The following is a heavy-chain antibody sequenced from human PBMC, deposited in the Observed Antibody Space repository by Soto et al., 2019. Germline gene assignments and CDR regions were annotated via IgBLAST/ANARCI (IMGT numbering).Heavy chain of an antibody. CDR2: ISYDGSNK. Sequence: SLRVSCAASGFTFSSYGMHWVRQAPGKGLEWVAVISYDGSNKYYADSVKGRFTISRDNSKNTLYLQMNSLRAEDTAVYYCAKGYDFWSGYFVDYWGQGTLVTVSS. CDR1: GFTFSSYG. J-gene: IGHJ4*02. V-gene: IGHV3-30*18. CDR3: AKGYDFWSGYFVDY. D-gene: IGHD3-3*01.